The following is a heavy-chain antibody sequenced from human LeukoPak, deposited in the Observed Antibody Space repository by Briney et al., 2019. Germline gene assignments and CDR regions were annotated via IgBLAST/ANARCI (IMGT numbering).Heavy chain of an antibody. CDR2: IYTGGNT. CDR3: ARGAAVAVTFDY. CDR1: GFTVSSNY. D-gene: IGHD6-19*01. Sequence: GGSLRLSCAASGFTVSSNYMMWVRQAPGKGLEWVSIIYTGGNTYYADSVRGRFTISRDNSRNTVDLQMNSLRAEDTAVYYCARGAAVAVTFDYWGQGTLVTVSS. J-gene: IGHJ4*02. V-gene: IGHV3-53*01.